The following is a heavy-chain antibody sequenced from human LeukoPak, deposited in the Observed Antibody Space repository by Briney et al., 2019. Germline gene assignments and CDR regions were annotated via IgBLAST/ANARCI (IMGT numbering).Heavy chain of an antibody. CDR3: ARLTIAAPVVDY. V-gene: IGHV4-59*08. CDR1: GGSISSYY. CDR2: IYYSEIT. Sequence: SETLSLTCSVSGGSISSYYWSWIRQPPGKGLEWIGYIYYSEITNYNPSLKSRVTISIDMSKNQFSLKLSSVTAADTALYYCARLTIAAPVVDYWGQGTLVTVSS. J-gene: IGHJ4*02. D-gene: IGHD6-13*01.